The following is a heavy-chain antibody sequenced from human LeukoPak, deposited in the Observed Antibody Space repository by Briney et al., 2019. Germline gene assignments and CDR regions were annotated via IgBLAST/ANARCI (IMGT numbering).Heavy chain of an antibody. Sequence: ASVKVSCKASGYSFRTYVMNWVRQAPGQGVEWMGRSITNTGWPMYAQNFTGRFVFSMDQSVSTTYLQISSLQADDTAVYYCARGSGWYYYFDYWGQGTLVTVSS. CDR3: ARGSGWYYYFDY. CDR2: SITNTGWP. J-gene: IGHJ4*02. D-gene: IGHD6-19*01. V-gene: IGHV7-4-1*02. CDR1: GYSFRTYV.